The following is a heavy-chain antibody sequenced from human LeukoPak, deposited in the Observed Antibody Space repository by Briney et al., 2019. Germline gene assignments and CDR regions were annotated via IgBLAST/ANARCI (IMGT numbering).Heavy chain of an antibody. CDR3: ARGRDIVPDFDY. CDR1: GFTFSSYD. J-gene: IGHJ4*02. Sequence: PGGSLRLSCAASGFTFSSYDMHWVRQATGKGLEWVSAIGTAGDTYYPGSVKGRFTISRENAKNSLYLQMNSLRAGHTAVYYCARGRDIVPDFDYWGQGTLVTVSS. D-gene: IGHD5-12*01. CDR2: IGTAGDT. V-gene: IGHV3-13*04.